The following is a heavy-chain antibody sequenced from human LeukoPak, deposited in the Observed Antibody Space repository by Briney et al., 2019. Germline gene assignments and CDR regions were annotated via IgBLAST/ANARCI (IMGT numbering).Heavy chain of an antibody. V-gene: IGHV4-34*01. CDR1: GGSFSGYY. CDR3: ARRSSGTRSFAY. Sequence: SETLSLTCAVYGGSFSGYYRSWIRQPPGKGLEWIGEINHSGSTNYNPSLKSRVTISVDTSKNQFSLKLSSVTAADTAVYYCARRSSGTRSFAYWGQGTLVTVSS. CDR2: INHSGST. J-gene: IGHJ4*02. D-gene: IGHD3-22*01.